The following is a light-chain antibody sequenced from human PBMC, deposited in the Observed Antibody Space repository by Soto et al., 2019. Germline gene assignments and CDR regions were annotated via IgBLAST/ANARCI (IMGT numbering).Light chain of an antibody. J-gene: IGKJ1*01. CDR2: DAS. V-gene: IGKV3-15*01. Sequence: EIVMTQSPGTPSLSPGERATLSCRASQSVSYYLAWYQQKPGQAPRLLMYDASTRATGIPARFSGSGSGTEFTLTISSLQSEDFAVYYCQQYNNWPPWTFGQGTKVDIK. CDR3: QQYNNWPPWT. CDR1: QSVSYY.